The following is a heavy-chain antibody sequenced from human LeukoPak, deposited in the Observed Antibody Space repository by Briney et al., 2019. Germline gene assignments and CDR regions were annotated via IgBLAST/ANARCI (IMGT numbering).Heavy chain of an antibody. V-gene: IGHV3-7*01. CDR3: ARDRGPNTYDY. Sequence: GGSLRLSCAVSGFTFSRYWLGWVRQAPGKGLEWVANMSQDGSEKYYVESVKGRFIISRDNAKNSLYLQMNSLRVDGTAVYYCARDRGPNTYDYWGQGTLVTVSS. CDR2: MSQDGSEK. J-gene: IGHJ4*02. CDR1: GFTFSRYW. D-gene: IGHD3-10*01.